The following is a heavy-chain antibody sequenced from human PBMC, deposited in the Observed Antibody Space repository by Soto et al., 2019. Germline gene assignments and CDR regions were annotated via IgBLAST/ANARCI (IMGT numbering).Heavy chain of an antibody. D-gene: IGHD6-19*01. CDR1: GFIISSNW. CDR3: ARGPSGWYGFDY. CDR2: INSDGSTT. Sequence: EVQLVESGGGLVQPGGSLRLSCADSGFIISSNWMHWVRQAPGKGLVWVSRINSDGSTTSYADSVKGRFTISRDNAKNTLYLQMNSLRADDTAVYYCARGPSGWYGFDYWGQGTLVTVSS. J-gene: IGHJ4*02. V-gene: IGHV3-74*01.